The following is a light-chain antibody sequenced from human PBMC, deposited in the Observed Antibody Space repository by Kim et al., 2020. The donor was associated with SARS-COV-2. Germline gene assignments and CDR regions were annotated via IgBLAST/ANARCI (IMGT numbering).Light chain of an antibody. CDR1: QSVSSN. J-gene: IGKJ4*01. CDR2: VAS. CDR3: QQYNNWPPLT. V-gene: IGKV3-15*01. Sequence: VSPGERATLSCRASQSVSSNFAWYQKKPGHAPWLPIYVASTRATGIPARFSGSGSGTEFTLTISSLQSEDFAVYYCQQYNNWPPLTFGGGTKLEI.